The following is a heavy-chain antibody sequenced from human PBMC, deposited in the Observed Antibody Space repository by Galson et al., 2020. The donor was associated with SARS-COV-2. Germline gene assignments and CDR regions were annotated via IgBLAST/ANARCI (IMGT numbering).Heavy chain of an antibody. CDR3: ARYDFWSGYSDF. J-gene: IGHJ4*02. V-gene: IGHV1-8*01. CDR1: GYTFTSYN. CDR2: MNPNSGNK. D-gene: IGHD3-3*01. Sequence: DSVKVSCKASGYTFTSYNINWVRQAPGQGLEWMAWMNPNSGNKGSVQSFEGRVTLTSDSSITTAYMELSDLTSDDTAVYYCARYDFWSGYSDFWGQGTLVTVSS.